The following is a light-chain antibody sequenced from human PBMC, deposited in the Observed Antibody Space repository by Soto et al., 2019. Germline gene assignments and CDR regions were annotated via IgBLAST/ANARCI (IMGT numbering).Light chain of an antibody. CDR1: QNVNSNF. Sequence: GTLSLSPGERATLSCRASQNVNSNFLAWYQQKPGQAPRLLISGASNRATGIPDRFSGSGSGTDFTLTISRLEPEDFAVYYCQQYGNSPRTFGQGTKVDIK. CDR2: GAS. J-gene: IGKJ1*01. V-gene: IGKV3-20*01. CDR3: QQYGNSPRT.